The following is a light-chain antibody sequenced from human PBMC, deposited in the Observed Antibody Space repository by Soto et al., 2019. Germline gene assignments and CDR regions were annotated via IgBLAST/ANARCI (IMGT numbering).Light chain of an antibody. V-gene: IGLV1-44*01. Sequence: SALTQPPSASGTPGQRVTISCSGSSSNIGSNTVNWYQQLPGTAPKLVIYSNNQRPSGVPVRFSASKSGTSASLAISGLQSEDEADYYCVAWDDSLNGYVGFGGGTKVTVL. J-gene: IGLJ2*01. CDR2: SNN. CDR3: VAWDDSLNGYVG. CDR1: SSNIGSNT.